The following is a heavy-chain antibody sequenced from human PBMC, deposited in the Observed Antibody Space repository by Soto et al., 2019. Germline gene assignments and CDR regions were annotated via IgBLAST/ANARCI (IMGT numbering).Heavy chain of an antibody. V-gene: IGHV3-23*01. CDR3: AKGFNYYDSSGYLYYFDY. CDR1: GFTLSSYA. CDR2: ISGSGGST. D-gene: IGHD3-22*01. Sequence: GGSLRLSCAASGFTLSSYAMSWVRQAPGKGLEWVSAISGSGGSTYYADSVKGRFTISRDNSKNTLYLQMNSLRAEDTAVYYCAKGFNYYDSSGYLYYFDYWGQGTLVTVSS. J-gene: IGHJ4*02.